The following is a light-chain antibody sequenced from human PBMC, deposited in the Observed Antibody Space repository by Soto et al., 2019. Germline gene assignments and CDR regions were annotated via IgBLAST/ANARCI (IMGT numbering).Light chain of an antibody. CDR3: QQYKSMYT. CDR2: DAS. V-gene: IGKV1-5*01. J-gene: IGKJ2*01. CDR1: QSISGW. Sequence: DIRMTQSPSTLSASVGGRVTITCRASQSISGWLAWYQQRPGKAPKLLIYDASSLESGVPLRVSGSESGTEYTHAISNLQPDDSATYYCQQYKSMYTFGQGTKLEIK.